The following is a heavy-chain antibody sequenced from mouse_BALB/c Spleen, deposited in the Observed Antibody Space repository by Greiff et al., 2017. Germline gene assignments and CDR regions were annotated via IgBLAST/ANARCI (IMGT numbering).Heavy chain of an antibody. CDR3: AREGKTYDRYDGYYFDC. V-gene: IGHV5-6-5*01. CDR2: ISSGGST. D-gene: IGHD2-14*01. J-gene: IGHJ2*01. CDR1: GFTFSSYA. Sequence: EVQVVESGGGLVKPGGSLKLSCAASGFTFSSYAMSWVRQTPEKRLEWVASISSGGSTYYPDSVKGRFTISRDNARNILYLQMSSLRSEDTAMYYCAREGKTYDRYDGYYFDCWGQGTTLTVSS.